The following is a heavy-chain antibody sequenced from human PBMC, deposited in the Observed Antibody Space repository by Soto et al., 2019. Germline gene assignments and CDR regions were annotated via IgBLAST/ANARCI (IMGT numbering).Heavy chain of an antibody. CDR3: ARETHIAAAGTVFDY. V-gene: IGHV4-59*01. D-gene: IGHD6-13*01. J-gene: IGHJ4*02. CDR2: IYYSGST. CDR1: GGSISSYY. Sequence: SETLSLTCTVSGGSISSYYWSWIRQPPGKGLEWIGYIYYSGSTNYNPSLKSRVTISVDTSKNQFSLKLSSVTAADTVVYYCARETHIAAAGTVFDYWGQGTLVTVSS.